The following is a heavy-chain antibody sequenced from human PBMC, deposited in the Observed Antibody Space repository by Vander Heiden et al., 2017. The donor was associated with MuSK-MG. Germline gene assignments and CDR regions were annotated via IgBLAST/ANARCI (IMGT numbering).Heavy chain of an antibody. J-gene: IGHJ6*02. CDR1: GFTVSSNY. CDR3: ASSRGSGRWRDGMDV. Sequence: EVQLVESGGGLIQPGGSLRLSCAASGFTVSSNYMSWVRQAPGKGLEWVSVIYSGGSTYYADSVKGRFTISRDNSKNTLYLQMNSLRAEDTAVYYCASSRGSGRWRDGMDVWGQGTTVTVSS. CDR2: IYSGGST. D-gene: IGHD6-19*01. V-gene: IGHV3-53*01.